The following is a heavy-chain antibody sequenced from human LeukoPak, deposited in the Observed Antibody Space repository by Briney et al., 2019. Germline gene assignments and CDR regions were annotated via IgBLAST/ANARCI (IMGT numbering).Heavy chain of an antibody. D-gene: IGHD2-2*01. V-gene: IGHV3-30*18. CDR2: ISYDGSNK. Sequence: GGSLRLSCEASGVTFSSYGMHWVRQAPGKGLEWVAVISYDGSNKYYADSVKGRFTISRDNSKNTLYLQMNSLRAEDTAVYYCAKNTLPAASDYFDYWGQGTLVTVSS. J-gene: IGHJ4*02. CDR3: AKNTLPAASDYFDY. CDR1: GVTFSSYG.